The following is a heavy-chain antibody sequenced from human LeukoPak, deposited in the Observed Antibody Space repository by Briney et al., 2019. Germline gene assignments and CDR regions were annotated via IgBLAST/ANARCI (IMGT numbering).Heavy chain of an antibody. CDR1: GGSISSGDYY. D-gene: IGHD6-13*01. J-gene: IGHJ4*02. CDR3: ARVSDSSSWYYFDY. CDR2: IYYSGST. Sequence: SETLSLTCTVSGGSISSGDYYWSWIRQPPGKGLEWIGYIYYSGSTYYNPSLKSRVTISVDTSKNQFSLKLSSVTAADTAVYYCARVSDSSSWYYFDYWGQGTLVTVSS. V-gene: IGHV4-30-4*01.